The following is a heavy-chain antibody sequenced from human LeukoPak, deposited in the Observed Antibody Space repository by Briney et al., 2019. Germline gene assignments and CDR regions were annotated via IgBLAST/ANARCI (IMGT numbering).Heavy chain of an antibody. D-gene: IGHD3-22*01. CDR1: GFTFSSYW. CDR2: IKQDGSEK. J-gene: IGHJ4*02. V-gene: IGHV3-7*01. Sequence: PGGSLRLSCAASGFTFSSYWMSWVRQAPGKGLEWVANIKQDGSEKYYVDSVKGRFTISRDNAKNSLYQQMNSLRAEDTAVYYCASPLGGYLVGWCYWGQGTLVTVSS. CDR3: ASPLGGYLVGWCY.